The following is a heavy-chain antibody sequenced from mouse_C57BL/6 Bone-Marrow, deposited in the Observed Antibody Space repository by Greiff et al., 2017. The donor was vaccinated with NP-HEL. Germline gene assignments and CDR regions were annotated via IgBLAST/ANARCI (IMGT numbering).Heavy chain of an antibody. CDR1: GFTSSDYG. CDR2: ISSGSSTI. J-gene: IGHJ2*01. V-gene: IGHV5-17*01. Sequence: EVQGVESGGGLVKPGGSLKLSCAASGFTSSDYGMHWVRQAPEKGLEWVAYISSGSSTIYYADTVKGRFTISRDNAKNTLFLQMTSLRSEDTAMYYCARLYYGSSDYWGQGTTLTVSS. D-gene: IGHD1-1*01. CDR3: ARLYYGSSDY.